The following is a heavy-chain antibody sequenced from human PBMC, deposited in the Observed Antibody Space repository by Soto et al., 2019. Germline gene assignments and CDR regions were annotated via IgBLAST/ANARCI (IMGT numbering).Heavy chain of an antibody. CDR2: VSAYNRNT. V-gene: IGHV1-18*01. CDR3: AREGQWESLPY. D-gene: IGHD1-26*01. J-gene: IGHJ4*02. CDR1: GYTFRNYG. Sequence: QVQLVQSGAEVKKPGASVKVSCEAYGYTFRNYGITWVRQAPGQGLEWMGWVSAYNRNTNYAQKFQERVTMTTDTTPSTAYMERRGLRSDDTAIYFCAREGQWESLPYWGQGTLVTVSS.